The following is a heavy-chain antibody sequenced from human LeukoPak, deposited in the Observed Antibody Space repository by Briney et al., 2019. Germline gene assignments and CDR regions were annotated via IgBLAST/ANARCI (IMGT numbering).Heavy chain of an antibody. J-gene: IGHJ4*02. CDR2: INSDGSST. CDR1: GFTFSSYW. CDR3: ARDKSVGATHFDY. V-gene: IGHV3-74*01. Sequence: GGSLRLSCAASGFTFSSYWMHWVRQAPGKGLVWVSRINSDGSSTSYAPSVKGRFTISGDNAKNTLYLQMNRLRAEDTAVYDCARDKSVGATHFDYWGQGTLVTVSA. D-gene: IGHD1-26*01.